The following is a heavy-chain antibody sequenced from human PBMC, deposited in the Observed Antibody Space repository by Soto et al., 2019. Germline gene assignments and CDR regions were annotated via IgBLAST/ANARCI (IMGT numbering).Heavy chain of an antibody. Sequence: SETLSLTCAVSGGSISSSHWWSWVRPPPGKGLEWIGEIYHSGSTNYNPSLKSRVTISVDKSNNQFSLKLSSVTAADTAVYYCARDWMVRGVIWFDPWGQGTLVTVSS. J-gene: IGHJ5*02. CDR3: ARDWMVRGVIWFDP. CDR1: GGSISSSHW. CDR2: IYHSGST. D-gene: IGHD3-10*01. V-gene: IGHV4-4*02.